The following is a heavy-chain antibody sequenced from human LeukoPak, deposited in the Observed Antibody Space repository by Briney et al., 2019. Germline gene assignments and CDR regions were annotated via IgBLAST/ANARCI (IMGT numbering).Heavy chain of an antibody. J-gene: IGHJ4*02. CDR3: ARGRRTGTSYYFDY. D-gene: IGHD1-1*01. CDR1: GFTFSSYG. CDR2: IWYDGSNK. V-gene: IGHV3-33*01. Sequence: GGSLRLSCAASGFTFSSYGMHWDRQAPGKGLEWVAVIWYDGSNKYYADSVKGRFTISRDNSKNTLYLQMNSLRAEDTAVYYCARGRRTGTSYYFDYWGQGTLVTVSS.